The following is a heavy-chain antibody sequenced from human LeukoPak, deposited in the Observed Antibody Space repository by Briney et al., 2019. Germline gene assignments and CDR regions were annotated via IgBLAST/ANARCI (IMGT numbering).Heavy chain of an antibody. CDR3: AKDVGSGSYYPSGTFDY. Sequence: GGSLRLSCAASGFTFSSYAMSWVRQAPGKGLEWVSAISGSGGSTYYADSVKGRFTISRDNSKNTLYLQMNSLRAEDTAVYYCAKDVGSGSYYPSGTFDYWGQGTLVTVSS. CDR1: GFTFSSYA. V-gene: IGHV3-23*01. CDR2: ISGSGGST. D-gene: IGHD3-10*01. J-gene: IGHJ4*02.